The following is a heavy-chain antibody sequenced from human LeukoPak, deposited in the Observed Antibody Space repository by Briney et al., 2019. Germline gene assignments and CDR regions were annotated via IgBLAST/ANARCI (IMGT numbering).Heavy chain of an antibody. J-gene: IGHJ4*02. V-gene: IGHV4-59*08. Sequence: SETLSLTCTVSGDSISGYFWSWIRQPPGKGLEWIGHISNSGNTNHNPSLKSRVTMSVDTSKNQFSLKLNSVTAADTAMYYCARRAAYCGGDCYWLFDFWGQGTLVTVSS. CDR2: ISNSGNT. CDR1: GDSISGYF. D-gene: IGHD2-21*02. CDR3: ARRAAYCGGDCYWLFDF.